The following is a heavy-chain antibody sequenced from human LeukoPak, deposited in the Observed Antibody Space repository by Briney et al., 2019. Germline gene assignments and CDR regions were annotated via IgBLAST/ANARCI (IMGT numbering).Heavy chain of an antibody. Sequence: SVKVSCKASGGTFSSYAISWVRQAPGQGLEWMGGIIPIFGTANYAQKFQGRVTITADESTSTAYMELSRLRSEDTAVYYCAREPSPALEDYGDYPWGQGTLVTVSS. CDR3: AREPSPALEDYGDYP. D-gene: IGHD4-17*01. J-gene: IGHJ5*02. CDR2: IIPIFGTA. V-gene: IGHV1-69*13. CDR1: GGTFSSYA.